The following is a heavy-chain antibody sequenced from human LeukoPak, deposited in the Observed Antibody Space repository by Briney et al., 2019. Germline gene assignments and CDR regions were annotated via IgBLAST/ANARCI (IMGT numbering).Heavy chain of an antibody. D-gene: IGHD3-10*01. CDR3: ARDLSPYYYGSGSYYKNWFDP. V-gene: IGHV4-39*07. J-gene: IGHJ5*02. CDR2: IYNRGST. CDR1: GGSISSSSNY. Sequence: SETLSLTCSVSGGSISSSSNYWGWIRQPPGKGLEWIGNIYNRGSTYYNPSLKSRVTISVDTSKNQFSLKLSSVTAADTAVYYCARDLSPYYYGSGSYYKNWFDPWGQGTLVTVSS.